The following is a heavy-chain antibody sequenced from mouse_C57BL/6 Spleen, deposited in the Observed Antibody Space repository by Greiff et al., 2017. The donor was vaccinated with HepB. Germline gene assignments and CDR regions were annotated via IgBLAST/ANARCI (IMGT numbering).Heavy chain of an antibody. J-gene: IGHJ1*03. D-gene: IGHD2-1*01. CDR2: IDPSDSYT. Sequence: VQLQQPGAELVKPGASVKLSCKASGYTFTSYWMQWVKQRPGQGLEWIGEIDPSDSYTNYNQKFKGKATLTVDTSSSTAYMQLSSLTSEDSAVYYGARGGGNYGGKRYFDVWGTGTTVTVSS. V-gene: IGHV1-50*01. CDR1: GYTFTSYW. CDR3: ARGGGNYGGKRYFDV.